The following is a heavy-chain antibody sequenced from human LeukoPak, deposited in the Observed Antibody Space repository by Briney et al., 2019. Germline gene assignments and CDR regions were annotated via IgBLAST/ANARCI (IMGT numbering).Heavy chain of an antibody. CDR2: IYPGDSDP. CDR3: ARRTNYDYVWALVDY. J-gene: IGHJ4*02. CDR1: GYSFTRYW. Sequence: GESLKISCKGSGYSFTRYWIGWVRQMPGRGLEWMGIIYPGDSDPRYSPSFQGQVTISADKSISTAYLQWSSLKASDTAMYYCARRTNYDYVWALVDYWGQGTLVTVSS. V-gene: IGHV5-51*01. D-gene: IGHD3-16*01.